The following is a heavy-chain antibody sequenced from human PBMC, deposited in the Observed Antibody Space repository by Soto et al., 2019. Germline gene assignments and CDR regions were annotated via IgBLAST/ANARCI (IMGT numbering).Heavy chain of an antibody. Sequence: PGGSLRLSCAASGFTVSSNYMSWVRQAPGKGLEWVSVIYSGGSTYYADSVKGRFTISRHNSKNTLYLQMNSLRAEDTAVYYCARDPAGYSSSWYWLKWGQGTLVTVSS. CDR2: IYSGGST. CDR1: GFTVSSNY. CDR3: ARDPAGYSSSWYWLK. D-gene: IGHD6-13*01. J-gene: IGHJ4*02. V-gene: IGHV3-53*04.